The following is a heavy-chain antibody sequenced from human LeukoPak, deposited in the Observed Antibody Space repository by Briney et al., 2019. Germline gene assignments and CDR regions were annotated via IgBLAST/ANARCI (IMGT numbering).Heavy chain of an antibody. CDR1: GYTFTGYY. Sequence: ASVKVSCKASGYTFTGYYMHWVRQAPGQGLEWMGWINPNSGGTNYAQKFQGRVTMTTDTSTSTAYMELRSLRSDDTAVYYCARVLVNVLRFLEWPRHRNNWFDPWGQGTLVTVSS. CDR2: INPNSGGT. V-gene: IGHV1-2*02. CDR3: ARVLVNVLRFLEWPRHRNNWFDP. J-gene: IGHJ5*02. D-gene: IGHD3-3*01.